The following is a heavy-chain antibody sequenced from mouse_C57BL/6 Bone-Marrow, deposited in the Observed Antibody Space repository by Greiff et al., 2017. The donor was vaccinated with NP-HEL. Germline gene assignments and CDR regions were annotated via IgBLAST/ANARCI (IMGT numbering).Heavy chain of an antibody. J-gene: IGHJ3*01. V-gene: IGHV14-4*01. CDR2: IDPENGDP. CDR3: TNFGSSAAY. Sequence: EVKLKESGAELVRPGASVKLSCTASGFNIKDDHMHWVKQSPEQGLVWIGWIDPENGDPAYDSKFEGTATITADSSSNTAYLQLSILTSEDTAVYYCTNFGSSAAYWCQGTLVTVSA. CDR1: GFNIKDDH. D-gene: IGHD1-1*01.